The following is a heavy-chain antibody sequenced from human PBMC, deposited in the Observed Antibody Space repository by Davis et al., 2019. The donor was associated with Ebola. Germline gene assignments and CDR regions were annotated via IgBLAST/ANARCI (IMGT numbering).Heavy chain of an antibody. D-gene: IGHD6-13*01. J-gene: IGHJ4*02. CDR1: GGSFSGYY. CDR3: ASTNPGYSSSWYGY. CDR2: INHSGST. Sequence: MPSETLSLTCAVYGGSFSGYYWSWIRQPPRKGLEWIGEINHSGSTNYNPSLKSRVTISVDTSKNQFSLKLSSVTAADTAVYYCASTNPGYSSSWYGYWGQGTLVTVSS. V-gene: IGHV4-34*01.